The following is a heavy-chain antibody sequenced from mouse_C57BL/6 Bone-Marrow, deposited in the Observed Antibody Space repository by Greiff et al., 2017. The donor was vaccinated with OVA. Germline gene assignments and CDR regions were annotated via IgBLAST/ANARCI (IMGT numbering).Heavy chain of an antibody. CDR3: AIRGYY. CDR1: GFTFSSYA. Sequence: DVHLVESGGGLVKPGGSLKLSCAASGFTFSSYAMSWVRQTPEKRLEWVATISDGGSYTYYPDNVKGRFTISRDNAKNNLYLQMSHLKSEDTAMYYCAIRGYYWGQGTSVTVSS. J-gene: IGHJ4*01. CDR2: ISDGGSYT. V-gene: IGHV5-4*01.